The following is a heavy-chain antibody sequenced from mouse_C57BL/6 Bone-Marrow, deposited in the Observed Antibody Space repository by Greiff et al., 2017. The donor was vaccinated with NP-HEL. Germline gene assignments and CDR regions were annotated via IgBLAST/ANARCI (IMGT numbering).Heavy chain of an antibody. Sequence: EVKLMESGGGLVKPGGSLKLSCAASGFTFSDYGMHWVRQAPGKGLEWVAYISSGGGDTYYADTVKGRVTISRDKAKTTLFLQMTSLRSEDTAMYYCARITTGGDYWGQGTSVTVSS. J-gene: IGHJ4*01. CDR3: ARITTGGDY. V-gene: IGHV5-17*01. CDR2: ISSGGGDT. D-gene: IGHD1-1*01. CDR1: GFTFSDYG.